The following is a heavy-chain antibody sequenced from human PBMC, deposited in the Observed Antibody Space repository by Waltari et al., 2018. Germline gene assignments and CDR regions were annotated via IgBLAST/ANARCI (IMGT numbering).Heavy chain of an antibody. V-gene: IGHV4-39*01. CDR2: FYYSRRT. CDR1: GGSISGTSYY. D-gene: IGHD2-15*01. Sequence: QLQLQESGPGLVKPSETLSLTCSVSGGSISGTSYYWGWIRQPPGKGLEWMGSFYYSRRTYHNPSRKSRITISVDTSKNQFSLQLSYVTAADTAMYYCARPGRVGGGSLMGLDYWGQGTLVTVSS. CDR3: ARPGRVGGGSLMGLDY. J-gene: IGHJ4*02.